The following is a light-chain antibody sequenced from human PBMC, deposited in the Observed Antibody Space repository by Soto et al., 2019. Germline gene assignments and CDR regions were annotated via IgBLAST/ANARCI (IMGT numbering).Light chain of an antibody. V-gene: IGLV2-11*01. CDR3: CSYAGSSTLGV. J-gene: IGLJ1*01. CDR1: RSDVGGYNY. CDR2: DVT. Sequence: QSALTQPRSVSGSPGQSVTISCTGTRSDVGGYNYVSWYQQHPGKAHKLMIYDVTKRPSGVPDRFSGSKSGNTASLTISGLQAEDEADYYCCSYAGSSTLGVFGTGTELTVL.